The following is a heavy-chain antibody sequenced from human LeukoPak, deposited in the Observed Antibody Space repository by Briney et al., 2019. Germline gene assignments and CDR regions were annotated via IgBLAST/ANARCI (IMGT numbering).Heavy chain of an antibody. CDR3: ASDLYGSGSQDY. V-gene: IGHV4-34*01. CDR1: GGSFSGYY. J-gene: IGHJ4*02. CDR2: IYHSGST. D-gene: IGHD3-10*01. Sequence: SETLSLTCAVYGGSFSGYYWSWIRQPPGKGLEWIGYIYHSGSTYYNPSLKSRVTISVDRSKNQFSLKLSSVTAADTAVYYCASDLYGSGSQDYWGQGTLVTVSS.